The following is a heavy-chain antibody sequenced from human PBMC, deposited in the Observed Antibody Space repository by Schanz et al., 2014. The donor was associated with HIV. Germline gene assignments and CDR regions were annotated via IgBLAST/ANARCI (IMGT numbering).Heavy chain of an antibody. CDR2: ISYDGRNK. V-gene: IGHV3-30*18. D-gene: IGHD6-13*01. J-gene: IGHJ5*02. CDR1: GFTFDSFG. CDR3: AKDKSRHTYSSSSIFDP. Sequence: QVQLAESGGGVVRPGRSLRLSCAASGFTFDSFGMHWVRQAPGKGLEWVAVISYDGRNKYQAASVKGRFTVSRDNAKNTVYLQMKSLRPEDTAVYYCAKDKSRHTYSSSSIFDPWGQGTLVTVSS.